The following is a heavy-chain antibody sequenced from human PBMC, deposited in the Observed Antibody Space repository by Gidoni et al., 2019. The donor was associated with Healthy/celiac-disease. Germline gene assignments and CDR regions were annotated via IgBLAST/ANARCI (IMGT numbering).Heavy chain of an antibody. CDR3: ARGDFWSGYPKDPYGMDV. V-gene: IGHV3-64*01. J-gene: IGHJ6*02. CDR1: GFTFSSYA. CDR2: ISSNGGST. Sequence: EVQLVESGGGLVQPGASLRLSCAASGFTFSSYAMHWVRQAPGKGLEYVSAISSNGGSTYYANSVKGRFTISRDNSKNTLYLQMGSLRAEDMAVYYCARGDFWSGYPKDPYGMDVWGQGTTVTVSS. D-gene: IGHD3-3*01.